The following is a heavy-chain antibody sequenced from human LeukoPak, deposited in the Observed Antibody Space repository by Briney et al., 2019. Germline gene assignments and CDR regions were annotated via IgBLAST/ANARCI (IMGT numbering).Heavy chain of an antibody. CDR2: MNPNSGNT. J-gene: IGHJ5*02. D-gene: IGHD3-9*01. V-gene: IGHV1-8*01. CDR1: GYTFTSYD. Sequence: ASVKVSCKASGYTFTSYDINWVRQATGQGLEWMGWMNPNSGNTGYAQKFQGRVTMTRNTSISTAYMELSSRRSEDTAVYYCARGQTHYDILTGYYIDNWFDPWGQGTLVTVSS. CDR3: ARGQTHYDILTGYYIDNWFDP.